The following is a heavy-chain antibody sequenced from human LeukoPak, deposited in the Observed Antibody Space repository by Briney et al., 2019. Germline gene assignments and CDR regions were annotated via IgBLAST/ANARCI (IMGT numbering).Heavy chain of an antibody. J-gene: IGHJ3*02. CDR1: GGSINSFY. D-gene: IGHD3-16*01. Sequence: SETLSLTCTVSGGSINSFYWSWIRQPPGKGLEWIGFMFDSGSTNYNPSLKSRVTISVDTSKNQFSLKLSSVTAADTAVYYCARVWGYPNDAFDIWGQGTMVTVSS. V-gene: IGHV4-59*12. CDR3: ARVWGYPNDAFDI. CDR2: MFDSGST.